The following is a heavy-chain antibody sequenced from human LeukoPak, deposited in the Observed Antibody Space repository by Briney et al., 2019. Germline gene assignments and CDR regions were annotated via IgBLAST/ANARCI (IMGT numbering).Heavy chain of an antibody. D-gene: IGHD4-23*01. CDR2: IIPILGIA. V-gene: IGHV1-69*04. CDR1: GGTFSSYA. CDR3: ARDPDYGGNSHLDY. J-gene: IGHJ4*02. Sequence: SVKVSCKASGGTFSSYAISWVRQAPGQGLEWMGRIIPILGIANYAQKFQGRVTITADKSTSTAYMELSSLRSEDTAVYYCARDPDYGGNSHLDYWGQGTLVTVSS.